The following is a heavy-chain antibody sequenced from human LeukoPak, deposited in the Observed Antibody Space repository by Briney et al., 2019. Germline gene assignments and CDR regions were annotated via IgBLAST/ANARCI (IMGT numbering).Heavy chain of an antibody. Sequence: GGSLRLSCAASGFTFSSYFMHWVRQAPGKGLVWVSRVSNDGTYTEYADSVKGRFTISRDNSKNTLYLQMNSLRAEDTAVYYCAKDLPYYYGSGSPQAFDIWGQGTMVTVSS. D-gene: IGHD3-10*01. J-gene: IGHJ3*02. CDR1: GFTFSSYF. CDR3: AKDLPYYYGSGSPQAFDI. CDR2: VSNDGTYT. V-gene: IGHV3-74*03.